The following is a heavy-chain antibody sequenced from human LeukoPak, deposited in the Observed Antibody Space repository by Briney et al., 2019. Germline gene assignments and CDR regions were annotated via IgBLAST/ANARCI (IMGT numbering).Heavy chain of an antibody. CDR2: IKQDGSEK. Sequence: GGSLRLSCAASGFTFSSYWMSWVRQAPGKGLEWEANIKQDGSEKYYVDSVKGRFTISRDNAKNSLYLQMNSLRAEDTAVYYCARGYYGSGSYYYFDYWGQGTLVTVSS. D-gene: IGHD3-10*01. CDR3: ARGYYGSGSYYYFDY. CDR1: GFTFSSYW. V-gene: IGHV3-7*01. J-gene: IGHJ4*02.